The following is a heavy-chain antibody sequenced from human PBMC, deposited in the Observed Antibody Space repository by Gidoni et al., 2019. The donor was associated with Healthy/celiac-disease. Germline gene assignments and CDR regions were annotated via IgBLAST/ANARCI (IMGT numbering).Heavy chain of an antibody. D-gene: IGHD3-3*01. CDR1: GFTFSSYA. J-gene: IGHJ6*02. CDR3: ARDISIFGVERGMDV. Sequence: QVQLVESGGGVVQPGRSLRLSCAASGFTFSSYAMPWVRQAPGKGLEWLAVISYDGSNKYYADSVKGRFTISRDNSKNTLYLQMNSLRAEDTAVYYCARDISIFGVERGMDVWGQGTTVTVSS. CDR2: ISYDGSNK. V-gene: IGHV3-30*04.